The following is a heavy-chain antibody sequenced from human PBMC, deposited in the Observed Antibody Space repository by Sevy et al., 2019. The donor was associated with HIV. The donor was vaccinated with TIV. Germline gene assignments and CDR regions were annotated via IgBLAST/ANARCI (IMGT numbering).Heavy chain of an antibody. D-gene: IGHD6-19*01. Sequence: ASVKVSCKASGGTFSSYAISWVRQAPGQGLEWMGRIIPIFGTANYAQKFQGRVRITADESTSTAYMELSSLRSEDTAVYYCSRDLPSIAVAGKGLDYWGQGTLVTVSS. CDR2: IIPIFGTA. V-gene: IGHV1-69*13. CDR3: SRDLPSIAVAGKGLDY. CDR1: GGTFSSYA. J-gene: IGHJ4*02.